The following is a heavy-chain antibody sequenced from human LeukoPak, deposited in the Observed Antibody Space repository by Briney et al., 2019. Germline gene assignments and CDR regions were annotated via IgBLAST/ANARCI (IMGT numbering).Heavy chain of an antibody. J-gene: IGHJ2*01. CDR3: SREGDYGDYGRRWYFDL. CDR2: INPNSGGT. D-gene: IGHD4-17*01. CDR1: GYTFTGYF. V-gene: IGHV1-2*02. Sequence: GASVKVSCKTSGYTFTGYFMHWVRQAPGQGLEWMGWINPNSGGTNYAQKFQGRVTMTRDTSISTAYMELTRLRSDDTAMYYCSREGDYGDYGRRWYFDLWGRGTLVTVSS.